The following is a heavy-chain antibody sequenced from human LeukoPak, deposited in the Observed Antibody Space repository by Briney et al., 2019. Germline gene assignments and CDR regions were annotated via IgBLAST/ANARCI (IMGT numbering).Heavy chain of an antibody. CDR3: ATLGQGTGWFFDN. D-gene: IGHD6-19*01. Sequence: GGSLRLSCAASGFTVSSNYMSWVRQAPGKGLEWVSVIYSGGSTYYADSVKGRFTISRDNAKNSLYLQLNSLRAEDTAVYYCATLGQGTGWFFDNWGQGTLVTVSS. V-gene: IGHV3-66*01. CDR1: GFTVSSNY. J-gene: IGHJ4*02. CDR2: IYSGGST.